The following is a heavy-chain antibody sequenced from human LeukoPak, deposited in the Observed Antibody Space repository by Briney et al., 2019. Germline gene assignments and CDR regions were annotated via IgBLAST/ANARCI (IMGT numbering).Heavy chain of an antibody. CDR2: IDTDGTST. V-gene: IGHV3-74*01. CDR3: ATEVTGSYYFDY. J-gene: IGHJ4*02. Sequence: GGSLRLSCAASGFTFSTYWMHWVRQAPGKGLVCVSRIDTDGTSTTYADSVKGRFTISRDNAKNTLYLQMNSLRAEDTAVYYCATEVTGSYYFDYWGQGTLATVST. CDR1: GFTFSTYW. D-gene: IGHD3-9*01.